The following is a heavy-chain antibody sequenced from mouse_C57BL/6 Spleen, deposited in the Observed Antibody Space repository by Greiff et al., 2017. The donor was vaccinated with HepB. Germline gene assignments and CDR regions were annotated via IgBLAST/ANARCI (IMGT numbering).Heavy chain of an antibody. CDR2: ISYDGSN. J-gene: IGHJ2*01. Sequence: DVKLQESGPGLVKPSQSLSLTCSVTGYSITSGYYWNWIRQFPGNKLEWMGYISYDGSNNYNPSLKNRISITRDTSKNQFFLKLNSVTTEDTATYYCAREATVVATDFDYWGQGTTLTVSS. D-gene: IGHD1-1*01. V-gene: IGHV3-6*01. CDR1: GYSITSGYY. CDR3: AREATVVATDFDY.